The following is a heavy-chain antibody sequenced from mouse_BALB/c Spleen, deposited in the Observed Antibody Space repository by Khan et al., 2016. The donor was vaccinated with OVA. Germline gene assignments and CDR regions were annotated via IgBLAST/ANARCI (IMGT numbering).Heavy chain of an antibody. CDR2: MTPSTGYT. CDR3: ARVEPYRANYGAWFAY. Sequence: QVQLKQSGAELARPGASVKMSCKASGYTFTSYTMHWVKQRPGQGLEWIGYMTPSTGYTNYNQKFRDKATLTADKSSSTAYMQLSSLTSEDSAVYYCARVEPYRANYGAWFAYWGHGTLVTVSA. D-gene: IGHD1-1*02. V-gene: IGHV1-4*01. J-gene: IGHJ3*01. CDR1: GYTFTSYT.